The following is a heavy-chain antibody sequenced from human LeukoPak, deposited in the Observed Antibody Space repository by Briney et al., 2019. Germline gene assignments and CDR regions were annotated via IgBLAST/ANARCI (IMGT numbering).Heavy chain of an antibody. Sequence: SETLSLNCTVSGHSINTAYYWGWIRQPPGKGLEWIATVHHSGRTYYDPSLKSRVSISQDTSKNQFSLQLTSVIAAATAFYYCARATDFWSGFYLRYFDYWGQGALVTVSS. V-gene: IGHV4-38-2*02. D-gene: IGHD3-3*01. CDR3: ARATDFWSGFYLRYFDY. J-gene: IGHJ4*02. CDR2: VHHSGRT. CDR1: GHSINTAYY.